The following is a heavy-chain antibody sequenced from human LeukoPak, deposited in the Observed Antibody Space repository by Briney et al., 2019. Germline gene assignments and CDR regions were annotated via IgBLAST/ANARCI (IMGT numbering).Heavy chain of an antibody. J-gene: IGHJ6*04. Sequence: GWSLRLSCTVSVFTFPNLDMNWVRQAPGKGGEGVGYITLRGTNVYFPDFVRGRFTISRNNAKNSLYLQVDSLRGWDNALYLLSELGITMIGGVWGKGTTVTISS. V-gene: IGHV3-48*03. CDR2: ITLRGTNV. D-gene: IGHD3-10*02. CDR3: SELGITMIGGV. CDR1: VFTFPNLD.